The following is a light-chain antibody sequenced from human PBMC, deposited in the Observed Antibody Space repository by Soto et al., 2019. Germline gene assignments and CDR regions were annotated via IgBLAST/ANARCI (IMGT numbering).Light chain of an antibody. Sequence: QSALTQPASVSGSPGQSVTISCTGTSDDVGGYIYVSWYQQHPGKAPKLMIYDVSKRPSGVPDRFSGSKSGNTASLTISGLQAEDEADYYCCSYAGSYTFVVFGGGTKLTVL. J-gene: IGLJ2*01. CDR3: CSYAGSYTFVV. CDR2: DVS. CDR1: SDDVGGYIY. V-gene: IGLV2-11*01.